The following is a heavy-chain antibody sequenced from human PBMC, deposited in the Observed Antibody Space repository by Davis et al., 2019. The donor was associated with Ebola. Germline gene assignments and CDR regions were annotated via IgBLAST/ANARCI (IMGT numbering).Heavy chain of an antibody. Sequence: GGSLKISCAASGFTFSSYSMNWVRQAPGKGLEWVSGINWNGGSTGYADSVKVRFTISRDNAKNSLYLRMNSLRAEETAFYHCARVNAMSGYSRFDSWGQGTLVTVSS. CDR1: GFTFSSYS. CDR2: INWNGGST. J-gene: IGHJ5*01. CDR3: ARVNAMSGYSRFDS. V-gene: IGHV3-20*01. D-gene: IGHD3-9*01.